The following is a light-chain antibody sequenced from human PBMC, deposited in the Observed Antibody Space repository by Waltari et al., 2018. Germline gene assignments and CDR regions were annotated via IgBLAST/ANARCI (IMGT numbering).Light chain of an antibody. CDR1: STDLASYNL. CDR2: EAT. CDR3: CSYTGSSTSYG. Sequence: QSALSQPASVSGSPGPSLTITCTGASTDLASYNLVAWYQHHPNRAPKLIIYEATKRPSGISHRFSGAKSGATASLRISGLRADDEADYYCCSYTGSSTSYGCGGGTKVTVL. V-gene: IGLV2-23*01. J-gene: IGLJ1*01.